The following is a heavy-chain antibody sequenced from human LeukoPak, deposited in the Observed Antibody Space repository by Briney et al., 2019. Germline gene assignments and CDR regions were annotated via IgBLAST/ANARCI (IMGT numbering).Heavy chain of an antibody. J-gene: IGHJ5*02. CDR2: IYYSGST. CDR1: GGSISSYY. CDR3: AAQQQLNWSDP. Sequence: PSETLSLTCTVSGGSISSYYWSWIRQPPGKGLEWIGYIYYSGSTNYNPSLKSRVTISVDTSKNQFSLKLSSVTAADTAVYYCAAQQQLNWSDPWGQGTLVTVSS. V-gene: IGHV4-59*01. D-gene: IGHD6-13*01.